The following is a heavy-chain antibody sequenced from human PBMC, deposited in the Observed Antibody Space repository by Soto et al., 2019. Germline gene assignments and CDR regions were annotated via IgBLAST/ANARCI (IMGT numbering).Heavy chain of an antibody. CDR3: ARRGYYYDSSGYPRAFDI. V-gene: IGHV5-51*01. D-gene: IGHD3-22*01. J-gene: IGHJ3*02. CDR2: IYPGDSDT. CDR1: GYSLTSYW. Sequence: PGESLKISCKGSGYSLTSYWIGWVRQMPGKGLEWMGIIYPGDSDTRYSPSFQGQVTISADKSISTAYLQWSSLKASDTAMYYCARRGYYYDSSGYPRAFDIWGQGTMVTVSS.